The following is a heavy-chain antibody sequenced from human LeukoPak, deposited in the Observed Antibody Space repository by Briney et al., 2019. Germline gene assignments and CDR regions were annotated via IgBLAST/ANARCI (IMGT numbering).Heavy chain of an antibody. CDR2: ISGTGGST. Sequence: GGSLRLSCAASGFTFSSHYISWVRQAPGKGLEWVSTISGTGGSTYYADSVKGRFTISRDNAKNTLYLQMNSLRAEDTAVYYCARDLEDYVWGSYRSPPGYWGQGTLVTVSS. CDR1: GFTFSSHY. CDR3: ARDLEDYVWGSYRSPPGY. V-gene: IGHV3-23*01. D-gene: IGHD3-16*02. J-gene: IGHJ4*02.